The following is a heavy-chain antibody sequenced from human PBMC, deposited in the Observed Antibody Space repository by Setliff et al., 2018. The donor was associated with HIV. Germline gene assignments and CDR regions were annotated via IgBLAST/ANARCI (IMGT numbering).Heavy chain of an antibody. Sequence: PGEALQISCKGCGYNSNTYWLAWVRQVRGKGLEWMGIIYPIDSETKYRPSLQGQVTISVDSSISTAYLQWNNLKASDSAIYYCARHPPRGYPKNWFDPWGQGTLVTVSS. CDR1: GYNSNTYW. D-gene: IGHD3-16*02. V-gene: IGHV5-51*01. J-gene: IGHJ5*02. CDR2: IYPIDSET. CDR3: ARHPPRGYPKNWFDP.